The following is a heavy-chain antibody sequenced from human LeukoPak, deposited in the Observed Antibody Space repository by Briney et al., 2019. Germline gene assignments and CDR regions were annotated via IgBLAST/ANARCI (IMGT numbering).Heavy chain of an antibody. CDR3: ARSHSGSYFNWFDP. CDR1: GGSVSSGSYY. J-gene: IGHJ5*02. CDR2: IYYSGST. Sequence: SETLSLTCTVSGGSVSSGSYYWSWIRQPPGKGLEWNGYIYYSGSTNYNPSLKSRVTISVDTSKNQFSLKLSSVTAADTAVYYCARSHSGSYFNWFDPWGQGTLVTVSS. V-gene: IGHV4-61*01. D-gene: IGHD1-26*01.